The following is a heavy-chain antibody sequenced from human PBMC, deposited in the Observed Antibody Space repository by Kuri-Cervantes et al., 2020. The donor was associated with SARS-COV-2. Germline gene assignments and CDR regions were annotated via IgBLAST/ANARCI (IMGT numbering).Heavy chain of an antibody. CDR1: GGSFSGYY. Sequence: SQTLSLTCAVYGGSFSGYYWSWIRQPPGKGLEWIGRIYTSGTTNYSPSLKSRVTISADTSKNQFSLRLTSVTAADSAVYYCTRDFHASSWYYYMDVWGKGTTVTVSS. D-gene: IGHD6-13*01. V-gene: IGHV4-59*10. CDR3: TRDFHASSWYYYMDV. CDR2: IYTSGTT. J-gene: IGHJ6*03.